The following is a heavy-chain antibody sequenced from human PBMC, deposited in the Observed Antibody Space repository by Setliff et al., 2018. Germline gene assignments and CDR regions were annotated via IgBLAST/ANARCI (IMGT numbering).Heavy chain of an antibody. CDR1: GGSMSNYF. V-gene: IGHV4-4*08. CDR3: ARNPASGAYYSSRPFHFDY. J-gene: IGHJ4*02. CDR2: ISSGGST. D-gene: IGHD3-22*01. Sequence: KPSETLSLTCSVAGGSMSNYFWSWVRRPPGKGLEWIGFISSGGSTIYSPSLKSRVTISVDTSKNQFSLRLTSVAAADTAIYYCARNPASGAYYSSRPFHFDYWGQGALVTVSS.